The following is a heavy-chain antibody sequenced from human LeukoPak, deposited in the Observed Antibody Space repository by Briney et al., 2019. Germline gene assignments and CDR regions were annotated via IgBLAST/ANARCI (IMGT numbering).Heavy chain of an antibody. V-gene: IGHV3-48*03. J-gene: IGHJ2*01. CDR1: GFTFSSYG. CDR3: ARDIRPPPERYFDL. Sequence: GGSLRLSCAASGFTFSSYGMNWVRQAPGKGLEWVSFTTIDGYAIYYVDSVKGRFTISRDNAKNSLYLQMNSLTAEDTAVYYCARDIRPPPERYFDLWGRGTLVTVSS. D-gene: IGHD1-14*01. CDR2: TTIDGYAI.